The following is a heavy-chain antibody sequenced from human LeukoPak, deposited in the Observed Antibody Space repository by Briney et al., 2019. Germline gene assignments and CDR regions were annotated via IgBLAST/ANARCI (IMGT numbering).Heavy chain of an antibody. CDR2: INSDGSST. CDR3: ARGLIVAAGTDY. V-gene: IGHV3-74*01. D-gene: IGHD6-13*01. Sequence: GGSLRLSCAASGFTFSDYWMHWVRQVPGKGLVWVSHINSDGSSTSYADSVKGRFTISRDNAKNTLYPQMNSLRAEDTAVYYCARGLIVAAGTDYWGQGTLVTVSS. J-gene: IGHJ4*02. CDR1: GFTFSDYW.